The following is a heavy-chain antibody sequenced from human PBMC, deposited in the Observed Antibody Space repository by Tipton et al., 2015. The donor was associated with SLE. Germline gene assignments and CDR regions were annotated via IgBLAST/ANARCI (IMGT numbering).Heavy chain of an antibody. J-gene: IGHJ5*02. CDR3: ASGGYGSGSHYLGGWFDP. Sequence: TLSLTCTVSGGSISSYYWSWIRQSPGKGLEWVGYIYTSGSTNYNPSLKSRVTISADTSKKQFSLKLSSVTAADTAVYYCASGGYGSGSHYLGGWFDPWGRGTLVTVSS. D-gene: IGHD3-10*01. CDR1: GGSISSYY. V-gene: IGHV4-4*08. CDR2: IYTSGST.